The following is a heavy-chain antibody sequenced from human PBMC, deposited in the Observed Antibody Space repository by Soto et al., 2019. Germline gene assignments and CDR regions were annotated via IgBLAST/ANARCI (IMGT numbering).Heavy chain of an antibody. CDR2: ISAYNGNT. J-gene: IGHJ4*02. V-gene: IGHV1-18*01. D-gene: IGHD6-13*01. Sequence: QVQLVQSGAEVKKPGASVKVSCKASGYTFTSYGISWVRQAPGQGLEWMGWISAYNGNTNYAQKLQGRVTMTTDTSTSSAYMELRSLRSDDTAVYYCARDHMYSPPPSLASFDYWGQGTLVTVSS. CDR1: GYTFTSYG. CDR3: ARDHMYSPPPSLASFDY.